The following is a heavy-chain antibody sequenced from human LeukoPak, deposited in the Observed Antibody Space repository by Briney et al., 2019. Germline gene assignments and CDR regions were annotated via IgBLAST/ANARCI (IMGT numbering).Heavy chain of an antibody. CDR1: GFTFSSYG. V-gene: IGHV3-30*02. Sequence: GGSLRLSCAASGFTFSSYGMHWVRQAPGKGLEWVAFIRYDGSNKYYADSVKGRFTISRDNSKNTLYLQMNSLRAEDTAVYYCAREEGYSYGYGYWGQGTLVTVSS. D-gene: IGHD5-18*01. J-gene: IGHJ4*02. CDR2: IRYDGSNK. CDR3: AREEGYSYGYGY.